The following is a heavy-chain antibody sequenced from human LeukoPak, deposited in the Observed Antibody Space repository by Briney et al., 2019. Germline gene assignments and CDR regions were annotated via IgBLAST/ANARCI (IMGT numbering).Heavy chain of an antibody. V-gene: IGHV4-39*07. Sequence: SETLSLTCTVSGGSFYTSDYYWGWVRQPPGKGPEWIGDIFYTGKTNYNPSLKSRVSISIDTSKNQFSLKLTSVTAADTAVYYCARVFDSWGQGTLVTVSS. J-gene: IGHJ4*02. CDR1: GGSFYTSDYY. CDR3: ARVFDS. CDR2: IFYTGKT.